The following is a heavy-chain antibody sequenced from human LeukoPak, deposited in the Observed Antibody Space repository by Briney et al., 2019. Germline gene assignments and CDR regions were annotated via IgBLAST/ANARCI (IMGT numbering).Heavy chain of an antibody. V-gene: IGHV4-31*03. CDR2: IYYSGST. J-gene: IGHJ2*01. D-gene: IGHD2-2*01. CDR3: ARASTVPIYWYFDL. CDR1: GGSISSGGYS. Sequence: SETLSLTCTVSGGSISSGGYSWSWIRQHPGKDLEWIGYIYYSGSTYYNPSLKSRVSISVDTSKNQFSLKLSSVTAADTAVYYCARASTVPIYWYFDLWGRGTLVTVSS.